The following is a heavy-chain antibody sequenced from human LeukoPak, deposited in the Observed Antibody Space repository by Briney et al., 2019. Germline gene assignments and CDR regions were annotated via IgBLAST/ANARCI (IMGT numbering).Heavy chain of an antibody. CDR1: GGSISSYY. V-gene: IGHV4-59*01. CDR3: ARERWEVERGPPDYYYYGMDV. J-gene: IGHJ6*02. CDR2: IYYSGST. Sequence: SETLSLTCTVSGGSISSYYWSWIRQPPGKGLEWIGYIYYSGSTNYNPSLKSRVTISVDTSKNQFSLKLSSVTAADTAVYYCARERWEVERGPPDYYYYGMDVWGQGTTVTVSS. D-gene: IGHD1-1*01.